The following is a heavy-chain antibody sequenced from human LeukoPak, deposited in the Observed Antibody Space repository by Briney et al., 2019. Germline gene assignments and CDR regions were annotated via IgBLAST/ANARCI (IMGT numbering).Heavy chain of an antibody. V-gene: IGHV4-59*08. J-gene: IGHJ5*02. CDR1: GGSISSNY. Sequence: PSETLSLTCTVSGGSISSNYWSWIRQPPGKGLEWIGYIYYSGSTYYNPSLKSRVTISVDTSKNQFSLKLSSVTAADTAVYYCARQRPLIVVVVAANWFDPWGQGTLVTVSS. D-gene: IGHD2-15*01. CDR2: IYYSGST. CDR3: ARQRPLIVVVVAANWFDP.